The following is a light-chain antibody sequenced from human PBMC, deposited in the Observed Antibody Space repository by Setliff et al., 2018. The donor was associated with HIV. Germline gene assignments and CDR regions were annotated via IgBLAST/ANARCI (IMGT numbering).Light chain of an antibody. CDR2: DTT. J-gene: IGLJ1*01. CDR3: LLSYSGASGV. CDR1: TGAVTSGHY. Sequence: VVTQEPSLTVSPGGTVTLTCGSSTGAVTSGHYPYWFQQKPGQAPRTLIYDTTNKHSWTPARFSGSLLGDKAALTLSGAQPEDEAEYYCLLSYSGASGVFGTGTKVTVL. V-gene: IGLV7-46*01.